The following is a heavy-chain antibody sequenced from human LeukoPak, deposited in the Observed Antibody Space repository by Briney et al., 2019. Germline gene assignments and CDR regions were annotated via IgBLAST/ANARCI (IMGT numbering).Heavy chain of an antibody. Sequence: KPSETLSLTCTVSGGSISSSSYYWGWIRQPPGKGLEWIGSIYYNGSTYYNPSLKSRVTISVDTSKNQFSLKLSSVTAADTAVYYCARGNVAVAPADYWGQGTLVTVSS. CDR3: ARGNVAVAPADY. J-gene: IGHJ4*02. V-gene: IGHV4-39*07. CDR1: GGSISSSSYY. CDR2: IYYNGST. D-gene: IGHD6-19*01.